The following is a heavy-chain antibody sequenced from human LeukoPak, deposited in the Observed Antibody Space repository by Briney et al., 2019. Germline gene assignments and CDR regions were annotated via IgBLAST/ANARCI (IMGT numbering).Heavy chain of an antibody. Sequence: PGGSLRLSCAVSGFTFSSYSMNWVRQAPGKGLEWVSSISSSSSYIYYADSVKGRFTISRDNAKNSLYLQMNSLRAEDTAVYYCAREVYGELAFENWGQGTLVTVSS. V-gene: IGHV3-21*01. CDR1: GFTFSSYS. D-gene: IGHD4-17*01. J-gene: IGHJ4*02. CDR2: ISSSSSYI. CDR3: AREVYGELAFEN.